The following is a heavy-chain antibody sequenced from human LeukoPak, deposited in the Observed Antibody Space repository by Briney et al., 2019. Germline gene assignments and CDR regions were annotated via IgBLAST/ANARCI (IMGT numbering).Heavy chain of an antibody. V-gene: IGHV3-23*01. CDR2: ISGSDGST. J-gene: IGHJ6*03. CDR1: GFTFSSYA. CDR3: ARDRRSGWPYYYYYMDV. Sequence: GGSLRLSCAASGFTFSSYAMSWVRQAPGKGLEWVSGISGSDGSTNYADSVKGRFTISRENSKNTLYLQMNSLRAEDTAVYYCARDRRSGWPYYYYYMDVWGKGTTVTVSS. D-gene: IGHD6-19*01.